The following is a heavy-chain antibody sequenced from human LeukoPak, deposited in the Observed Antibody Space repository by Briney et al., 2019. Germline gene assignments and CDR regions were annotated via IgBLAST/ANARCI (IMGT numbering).Heavy chain of an antibody. V-gene: IGHV1-69*05. D-gene: IGHD3-22*01. J-gene: IGHJ3*02. CDR2: IIPIFGTT. CDR3: ARAPDSSGYYWNDAFDI. CDR1: GGTFSSYA. Sequence: SVKVSCKXSGGTFSSYAISWVRQAPGQGLEWMGRIIPIFGTTNYAQKFQGRVTITTDESTSTAYMELSSLGSEDTAVYYCARAPDSSGYYWNDAFDIWGQGTMVTVSS.